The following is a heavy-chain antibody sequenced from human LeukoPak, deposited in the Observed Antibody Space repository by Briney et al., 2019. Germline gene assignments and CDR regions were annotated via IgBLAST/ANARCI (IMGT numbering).Heavy chain of an antibody. CDR1: GGSFSGYY. CDR2: INHSGST. CDR3: ARVAYYDFWSGYPYYYYMDV. Sequence: SETLSLTCAVYGGSFSGYYWSGIRQPPGKGLEWIGEINHSGSTNYNPSLKSRVTISVDTSKNQFSLKLSSVTAADTAVYYCARVAYYDFWSGYPYYYYMDVWGKGTTVTVSS. D-gene: IGHD3-3*01. V-gene: IGHV4-34*01. J-gene: IGHJ6*03.